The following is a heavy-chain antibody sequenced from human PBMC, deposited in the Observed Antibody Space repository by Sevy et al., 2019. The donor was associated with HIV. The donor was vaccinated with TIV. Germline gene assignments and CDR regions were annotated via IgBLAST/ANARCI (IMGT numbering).Heavy chain of an antibody. Sequence: GGSLRLSCAASGFSFSIYWMTWVRQAPGKGLEWVATMNQDGNEKYYVDSVKGRFTISRDNAQNSLYLQVNSLRAEDTAVYYCVREGGGGYSYSLDFWGQGTLVTVSS. CDR3: VREGGGGYSYSLDF. V-gene: IGHV3-7*01. D-gene: IGHD5-18*01. J-gene: IGHJ4*02. CDR2: MNQDGNEK. CDR1: GFSFSIYW.